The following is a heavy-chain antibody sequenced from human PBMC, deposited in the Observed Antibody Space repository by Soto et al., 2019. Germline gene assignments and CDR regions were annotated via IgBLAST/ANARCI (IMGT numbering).Heavy chain of an antibody. V-gene: IGHV4-30-2*01. J-gene: IGHJ4*02. CDR3: DRGGGYEHFDY. Sequence: PSDTLSLTCTFSGSSITYFCYALSFIRQPPGKDLEWLGYISHLESTFYNTSFQSRLTLSIDRSKNQFSLKLASMTAADTAVYYCDRGGGYEHFDYWGQGTLVTVSS. CDR2: ISHLEST. CDR1: GSSITYFCYA. D-gene: IGHD5-12*01.